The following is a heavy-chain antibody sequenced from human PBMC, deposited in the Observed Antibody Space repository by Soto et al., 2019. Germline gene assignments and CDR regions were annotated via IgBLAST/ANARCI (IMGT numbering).Heavy chain of an antibody. CDR3: ARDPAYGDYWYFDL. CDR1: GFTFSSYA. V-gene: IGHV3-30-3*01. Sequence: QVQLVESGGGVVQPGRSLRLSCAASGFTFSSYAMHWVRQAPGKGLEWVAVISYDGSNKYYADSVKGRFTISRDNSKNPLYLQMNSLRAEDTAVYYGARDPAYGDYWYFDLWGRGTLVTVSS. CDR2: ISYDGSNK. J-gene: IGHJ2*01. D-gene: IGHD4-17*01.